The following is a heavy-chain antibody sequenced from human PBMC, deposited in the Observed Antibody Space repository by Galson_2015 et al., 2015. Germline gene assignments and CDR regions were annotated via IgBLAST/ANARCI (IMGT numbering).Heavy chain of an antibody. Sequence: SETLSLTCTVSGGSISSRSHYWGWIRQPPGKGLEWIGSIFYSGSTYYSPSLKSRVTISVDTSKNQFSLKLSSVTAADTAVYYCARHLGYCSGGSCYSAWYFDLWGRGTLVTVSP. V-gene: IGHV4-39*01. J-gene: IGHJ2*01. D-gene: IGHD2-15*01. CDR3: ARHLGYCSGGSCYSAWYFDL. CDR1: GGSISSRSHY. CDR2: IFYSGST.